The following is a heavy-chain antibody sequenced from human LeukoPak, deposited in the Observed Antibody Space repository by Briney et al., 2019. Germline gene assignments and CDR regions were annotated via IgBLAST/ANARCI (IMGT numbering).Heavy chain of an antibody. CDR2: IYYSGST. D-gene: IGHD3-22*01. J-gene: IGHJ4*02. CDR1: GGSISSSSYY. Sequence: SETLSLTCTVSGGSISSSSYYWGWIRQPPGKGLEWIGSIYYSGSTYYNPSLKSRATISVDTSKNQFSLKLSSVTAADTAVYYCARDRDYYDSSGYSPFDYWGQGTLVTVSS. V-gene: IGHV4-39*07. CDR3: ARDRDYYDSSGYSPFDY.